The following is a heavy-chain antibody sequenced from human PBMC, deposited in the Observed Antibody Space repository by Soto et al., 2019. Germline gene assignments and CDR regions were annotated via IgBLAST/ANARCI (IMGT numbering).Heavy chain of an antibody. CDR2: ISYDGSDK. CDR1: GFTFSSYG. D-gene: IGHD1-26*01. CDR3: AKGSYSGRYSDFDC. Sequence: PGGFLRLSCAASGFTFSSYGMFWVRQAPGRGLEWVAFISYDGSDKCSDSVKGRFTISRDNSKNTLYLQMNSLRAEDTAVYYCAKGSYSGRYSDFDCWGQGTLVTVSS. V-gene: IGHV3-30*18. J-gene: IGHJ4*02.